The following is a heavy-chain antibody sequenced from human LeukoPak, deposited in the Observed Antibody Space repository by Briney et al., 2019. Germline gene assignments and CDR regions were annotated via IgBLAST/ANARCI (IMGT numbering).Heavy chain of an antibody. CDR3: ARERDFAHDY. J-gene: IGHJ4*02. V-gene: IGHV3-7*01. D-gene: IGHD3-9*01. Sequence: GGSLRLSCAASGFTFSSHWMSWVRQAPGKGLEWVANIKQDGSEKYYVDSVKGRFTISRDNAKNSLYLRMNSLRAEDTAVYYCARERDFAHDYWGQGTLVTVSS. CDR2: IKQDGSEK. CDR1: GFTFSSHW.